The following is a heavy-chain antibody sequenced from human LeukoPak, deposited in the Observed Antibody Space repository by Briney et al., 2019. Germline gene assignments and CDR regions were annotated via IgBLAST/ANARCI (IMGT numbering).Heavy chain of an antibody. Sequence: ASVKVSCKASGYTFTSYYMHWVRQAPGQGLEWMGIINPSSGSTSYAQKFQGRVTMTRDTSKNQFSLKLSSVTAADTAVYYCARGERIAAAGGTAVDYWGQGTLVTVSS. CDR1: GYTFTSYY. CDR3: ARGERIAAAGGTAVDY. J-gene: IGHJ4*02. V-gene: IGHV1-46*01. D-gene: IGHD6-13*01. CDR2: INPSSGST.